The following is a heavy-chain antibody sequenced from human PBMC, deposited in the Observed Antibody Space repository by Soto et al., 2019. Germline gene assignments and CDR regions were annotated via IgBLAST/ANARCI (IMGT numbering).Heavy chain of an antibody. J-gene: IGHJ6*02. CDR1: GFTFSSYA. Sequence: GGSLRLSCAASGFTFSSYAMSWVRQAPGKGLEWVSAISGSGGSTYYADSVKGRFTISRDNSKNTLYLQMNSLRAEDTAVYYCAKGGPLGATTGYYYGMDVWGQGTTVTVSS. V-gene: IGHV3-23*01. CDR2: ISGSGGST. CDR3: AKGGPLGATTGYYYGMDV. D-gene: IGHD1-26*01.